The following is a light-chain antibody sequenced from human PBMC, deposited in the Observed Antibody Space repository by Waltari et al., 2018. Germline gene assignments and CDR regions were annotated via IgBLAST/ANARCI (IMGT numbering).Light chain of an antibody. V-gene: IGKV3D-15*01. Sequence: EIVMTQSPDTLSVSPGERATLSCRASQSVSSNLAWYQQKPGQSPRLLIYAASTRATGIPARVSGSGSGTEFTLTISSLQSEDFAVYYCQQYNNWLWTFGQGTKVEIK. CDR3: QQYNNWLWT. CDR2: AAS. J-gene: IGKJ1*01. CDR1: QSVSSN.